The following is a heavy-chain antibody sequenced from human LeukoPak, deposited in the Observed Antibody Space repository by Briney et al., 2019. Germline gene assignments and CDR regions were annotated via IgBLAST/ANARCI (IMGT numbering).Heavy chain of an antibody. CDR1: GYTFTGYY. D-gene: IGHD6-19*01. Sequence: ASVKVSCKASGYTFTGYYMHWVRQAPGQGLEWMGWINPNSGGTNYAQKFQGRVTMTRDTSISTAYMELSRLRSDDTAVYYCAPSGGSSGWDAFDIWGQGTMVTVSS. CDR3: APSGGSSGWDAFDI. J-gene: IGHJ3*02. V-gene: IGHV1-2*02. CDR2: INPNSGGT.